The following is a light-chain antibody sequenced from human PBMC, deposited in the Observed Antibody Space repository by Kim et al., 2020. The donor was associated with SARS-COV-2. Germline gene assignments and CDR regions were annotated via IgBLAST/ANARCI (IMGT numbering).Light chain of an antibody. V-gene: IGKV3-15*01. CDR2: GTS. J-gene: IGKJ1*01. CDR1: QSVSTN. CDR3: QQYNNWPRT. Sequence: VSPRERATLSCRVSQSVSTNLAWYQQKPGQAPRLLISGTSTRATGVPARFRGSGSGTEFTLTISSLQSEGVAVYYCQQYNNWPRTFGQGTKVDIK.